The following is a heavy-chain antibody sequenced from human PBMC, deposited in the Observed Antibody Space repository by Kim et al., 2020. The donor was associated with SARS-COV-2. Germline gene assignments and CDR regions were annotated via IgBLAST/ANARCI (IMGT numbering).Heavy chain of an antibody. J-gene: IGHJ4*02. Sequence: NTKDSPKFQGRVTITRATSASTAYMELSSLRSEDTAVYYCARDRGSRFDYWGQGTLVTVSS. D-gene: IGHD1-26*01. CDR2: NT. CDR3: ARDRGSRFDY. V-gene: IGHV1-3*01.